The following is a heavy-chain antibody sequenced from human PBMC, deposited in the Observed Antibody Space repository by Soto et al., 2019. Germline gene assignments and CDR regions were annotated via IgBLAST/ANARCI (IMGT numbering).Heavy chain of an antibody. CDR2: INPSSGGT. J-gene: IGHJ4*02. V-gene: IGHV1-2*04. CDR1: GCTFTDYY. D-gene: IGHD3-16*01. Sequence: QVQLVQSGAELKKPGASVKVSCKASGCTFTDYYIHWVRQAPGQGLEWMGWINPSSGGTNYAQKFQGWVTMTRDTSISTAYMELSRLRSDDTAVYYCARGDDSMVDYWGQGTLVTVSS. CDR3: ARGDDSMVDY.